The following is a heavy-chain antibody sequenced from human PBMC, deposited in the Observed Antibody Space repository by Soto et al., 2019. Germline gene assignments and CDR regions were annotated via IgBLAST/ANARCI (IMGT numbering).Heavy chain of an antibody. J-gene: IGHJ5*02. CDR3: AKAGGGPLNWFDP. CDR2: IYFSGST. Sequence: ASETLSLTYTVSGGSISGSYWHWIRLPPGKGLEWIGYIYFSGSTNYNPSLKSRVTISVDTSKNQFSLKLSSVTTADTAVYYCAKAGGGPLNWFDPWGQGTLVTVSS. D-gene: IGHD2-15*01. V-gene: IGHV4-59*01. CDR1: GGSISGSY.